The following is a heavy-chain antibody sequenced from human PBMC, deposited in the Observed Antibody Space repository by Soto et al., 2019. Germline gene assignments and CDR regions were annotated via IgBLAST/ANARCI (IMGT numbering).Heavy chain of an antibody. CDR2: TYYRSKWHS. V-gene: IGHV6-1*01. Sequence: SQTLSLTCDISGDSVSSKNAAWNSIRQSPSRGLEWLGRTYYRSKWHSGYAVSVRSRVSISPDTSKNRFSLQLNSVTPDDTAVYYCARSGPGGYIDHWGRGTLVTVSS. D-gene: IGHD2-15*01. CDR1: GDSVSSKNAA. CDR3: ARSGPGGYIDH. J-gene: IGHJ4*02.